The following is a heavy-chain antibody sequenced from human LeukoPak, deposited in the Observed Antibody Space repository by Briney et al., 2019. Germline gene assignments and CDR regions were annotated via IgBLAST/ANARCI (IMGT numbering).Heavy chain of an antibody. CDR3: ARDPPSGGFDS. J-gene: IGHJ4*02. V-gene: IGHV3-48*01. CDR1: GFTFSSYS. CDR2: ISTSSSTI. Sequence: PGGSLRLSCTASGFTFSSYSMNWVRQAPGKGLEWVSYISTSSSTIYNADSVKGRFTISRDDAKNSLYLQMNSLRVEDTAVYYCARDPPSGGFDSWGQGTLGTVSS. D-gene: IGHD3-16*01.